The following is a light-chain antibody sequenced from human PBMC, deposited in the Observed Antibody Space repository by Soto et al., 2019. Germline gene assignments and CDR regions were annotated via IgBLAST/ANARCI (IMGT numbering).Light chain of an antibody. Sequence: QSVLTQPPSASGTPGQRVTISCSGSSSNIVTNHVYWYQHLPGTAPKLLICRNSLRPSGVPDRFSGSKSGTSASLAISGIRSEDEADYYCAAWDDSLSGWVFGGGTKLTVL. CDR1: SSNIVTNH. CDR3: AAWDDSLSGWV. J-gene: IGLJ3*02. V-gene: IGLV1-47*01. CDR2: RNS.